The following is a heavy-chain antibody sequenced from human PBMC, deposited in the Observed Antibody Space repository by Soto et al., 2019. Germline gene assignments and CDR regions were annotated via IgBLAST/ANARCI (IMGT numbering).Heavy chain of an antibody. V-gene: IGHV4-4*07. J-gene: IGHJ6*02. Sequence: SETLSLTCTVSGDSINSYYWSWIRQPAGKGLEWIGRIYTSGSTNYNPSLRSRVTMSVDTSKNQFSLKLNSVTAADTAVYYCARELMTYYDFWSGSNPAGMDVWGQGTTVTVSS. CDR3: ARELMTYYDFWSGSNPAGMDV. CDR1: GDSINSYY. D-gene: IGHD3-3*01. CDR2: IYTSGST.